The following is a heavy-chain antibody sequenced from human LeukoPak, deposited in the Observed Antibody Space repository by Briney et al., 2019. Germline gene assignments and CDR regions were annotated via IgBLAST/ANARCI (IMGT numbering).Heavy chain of an antibody. V-gene: IGHV3-74*01. D-gene: IGHD6-25*01. CDR2: INTDGSST. CDR3: ARGPSRLMDV. J-gene: IGHJ6*02. Sequence: PGGSLRLSCAASGFTFSTYWMHWVRQAPGKGLLWVARINTDGSSTLYADSVKGRFTISRDNAKSTLYLQMDSLRPEDTAVYYCARGPSRLMDVWGQGTTVTVSS. CDR1: GFTFSTYW.